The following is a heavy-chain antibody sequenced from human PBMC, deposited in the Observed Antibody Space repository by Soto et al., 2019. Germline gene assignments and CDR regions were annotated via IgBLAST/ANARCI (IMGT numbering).Heavy chain of an antibody. D-gene: IGHD2-15*01. CDR2: ISYDGSNK. V-gene: IGHV3-30*18. CDR3: AKDTYSEPLDY. J-gene: IGHJ4*02. CDR1: GFTFSSYG. Sequence: QVQLVESGGGVVQPGRSLRLSCAASGFTFSSYGMHWVRQAPGKGLEWVAFISYDGSNKYYADSVKGRFTISRDNSKNTLYLQMNSLRAEDTAVYYCAKDTYSEPLDYWGQGTLVTVSS.